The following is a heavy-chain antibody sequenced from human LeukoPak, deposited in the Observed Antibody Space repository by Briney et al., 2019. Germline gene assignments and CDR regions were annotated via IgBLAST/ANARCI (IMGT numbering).Heavy chain of an antibody. J-gene: IGHJ4*02. CDR3: ASHNWNDASFDY. D-gene: IGHD1-20*01. CDR2: IIPIFGTA. Sequence: SVKVSCKASGGTFSSYAISWVRQAPGRGLEWMGGIIPIFGTANYAQKFQGRVTITADESTSTAYMELSSLRSEDTAVYYCASHNWNDASFDYWGQGTLVTVSS. CDR1: GGTFSSYA. V-gene: IGHV1-69*13.